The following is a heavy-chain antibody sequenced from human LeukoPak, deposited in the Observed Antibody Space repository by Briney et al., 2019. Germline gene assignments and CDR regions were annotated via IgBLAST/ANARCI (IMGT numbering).Heavy chain of an antibody. D-gene: IGHD4-17*01. CDR3: AKEGVTTLDY. CDR1: GFSFSDAW. V-gene: IGHV3-30*02. CDR2: IRYDGSNK. Sequence: SGGSLKLSCAASGFSFSDAWMSWVRQIPGKGLEWVAFIRYDGSNKYYADSVKGRFTISRDNSKNTLYLQMNSLRAEDTAVYYCAKEGVTTLDYWGQGTLVTVSS. J-gene: IGHJ4*02.